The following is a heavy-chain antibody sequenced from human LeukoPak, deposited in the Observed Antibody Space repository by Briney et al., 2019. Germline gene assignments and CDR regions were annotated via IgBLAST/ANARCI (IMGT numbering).Heavy chain of an antibody. CDR1: GFTFGTYW. CDR2: IKQDGSEK. Sequence: GGSLRLSCATSGFTFGTYWMSWVRQAPGKGLEWVANIKQDGSEKYYVDSVKGRFTISRDNAKNSLYLQMNSLRAEDTAVYYCANGDGFDYWGQGTLVTVSS. D-gene: IGHD5-24*01. CDR3: ANGDGFDY. V-gene: IGHV3-7*01. J-gene: IGHJ4*02.